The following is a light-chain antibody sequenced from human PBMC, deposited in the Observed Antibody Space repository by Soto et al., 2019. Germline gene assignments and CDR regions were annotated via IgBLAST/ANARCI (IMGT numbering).Light chain of an antibody. J-gene: IGLJ1*01. CDR2: DVS. V-gene: IGLV2-14*03. CDR3: TSYTSSSPLYV. CDR1: SSDVGGYNY. Sequence: QSVLTQPASVSGSPGQSITISCTGTSSDVGGYNYVSWYQHHPGKAPKVMIYDVSNRPSGVSNRFSGSKSGNTASLIISGLQAEDEADYYCTSYTSSSPLYVFGTGTKVTVL.